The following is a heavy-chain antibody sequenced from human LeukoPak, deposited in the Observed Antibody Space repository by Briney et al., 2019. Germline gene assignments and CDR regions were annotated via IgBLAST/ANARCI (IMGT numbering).Heavy chain of an antibody. J-gene: IGHJ4*02. CDR1: GGSISSSSYY. Sequence: PSETLSLTCTVSGGSISSSSYYWGWIRQPPGKGLEWIGSIYYSGSTYYNPSLKSRVTISVDTSKNQFSLKLSSVTAADTAVYYCARATGSYGLDYWGQGTLVTVSS. CDR2: IYYSGST. V-gene: IGHV4-39*01. CDR3: ARATGSYGLDY. D-gene: IGHD1-26*01.